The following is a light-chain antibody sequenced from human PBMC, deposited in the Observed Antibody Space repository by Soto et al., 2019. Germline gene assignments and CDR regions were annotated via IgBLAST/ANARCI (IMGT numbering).Light chain of an antibody. CDR1: QSLLNSNGNNY. CDR2: LAS. Sequence: DIVLTQSPLSLSVTPGEPASISCRSSQSLLNSNGNNYLEWYLQKPVQSPQVLIYLASNRASGVPDRFSGSGSGTDFTLKISRVEAEDVGVYDCKQALQNPLTLGGGTKVEIK. V-gene: IGKV2-28*01. CDR3: KQALQNPLT. J-gene: IGKJ4*01.